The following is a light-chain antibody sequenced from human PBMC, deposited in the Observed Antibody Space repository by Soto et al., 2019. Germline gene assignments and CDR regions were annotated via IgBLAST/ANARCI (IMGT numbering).Light chain of an antibody. J-gene: IGKJ1*01. CDR1: QYINTR. CDR2: QTS. CDR3: HQRQSWPRT. V-gene: IGKV3-11*01. Sequence: EILLTQSPGTLSLSPGERVTLSCRASQYINTRLAWYQHRPGQAPRLLIYQTSIRAAGIPARFSASGTGTDFTLTISDVQPEDFAVYYCHQRQSWPRTFGQGTKVDIK.